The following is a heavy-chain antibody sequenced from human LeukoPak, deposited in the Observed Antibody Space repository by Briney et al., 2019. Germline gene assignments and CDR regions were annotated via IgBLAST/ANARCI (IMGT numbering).Heavy chain of an antibody. CDR2: IIPVFGTA. D-gene: IGHD5-12*01. CDR3: ARVRSGYDTNWFDP. V-gene: IGHV1-69*05. J-gene: IGHJ5*02. Sequence: ASVKVSCKASGGTFNNYAITWVRQAPGQGLEWMGGIIPVFGTANYAQKFQGRVTITTDESTSTAYMELSSLRSEDTAVYYCARVRSGYDTNWFDPWGQGTLVTVSS. CDR1: GGTFNNYA.